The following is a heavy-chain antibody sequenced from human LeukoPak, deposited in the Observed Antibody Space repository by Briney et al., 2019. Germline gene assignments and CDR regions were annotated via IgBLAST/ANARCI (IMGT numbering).Heavy chain of an antibody. D-gene: IGHD4-17*01. CDR1: GFTFSSYG. CDR3: ANLATVTTRGVFDI. V-gene: IGHV3-30*18. CDR2: IPYDGSNK. Sequence: GGSLRLSCAASGFTFSSYGMHWVRQAPGKGLEWVAVIPYDGSNKYYADSVKGRFTISRDNSKNTLYLQMNSLRAEDAAVYYCANLATVTTRGVFDIWGQGTMVTISS. J-gene: IGHJ3*02.